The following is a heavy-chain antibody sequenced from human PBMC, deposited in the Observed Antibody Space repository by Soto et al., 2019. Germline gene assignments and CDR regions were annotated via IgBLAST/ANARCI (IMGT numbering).Heavy chain of an antibody. CDR3: AKYLAVAAAWFDP. Sequence: GGSLRLSCAASEFTFNTYGMHWVRQAPGKGLEWVAFISYDGSNEYYADSVKGRFTISRDNSKNTVFLQMNSLRGEDTAVYYCAKYLAVAAAWFDPWGQGALVTVSS. CDR1: EFTFNTYG. V-gene: IGHV3-30*18. D-gene: IGHD6-19*01. J-gene: IGHJ5*02. CDR2: ISYDGSNE.